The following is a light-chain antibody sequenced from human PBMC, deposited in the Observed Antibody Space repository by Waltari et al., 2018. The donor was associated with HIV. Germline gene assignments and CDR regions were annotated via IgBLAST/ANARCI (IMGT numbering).Light chain of an antibody. Sequence: QSALTQPAAVSGSPGQSITISCTGTSSDVGSYNLVSWYQQHPGRAPQPMIYEVSKRPSGVSTRFSGSKSCNTASLTISGLQAEDEADYYCCSYAGSSTYVFGTGTKVTVL. J-gene: IGLJ1*01. V-gene: IGLV2-23*02. CDR2: EVS. CDR1: SSDVGSYNL. CDR3: CSYAGSSTYV.